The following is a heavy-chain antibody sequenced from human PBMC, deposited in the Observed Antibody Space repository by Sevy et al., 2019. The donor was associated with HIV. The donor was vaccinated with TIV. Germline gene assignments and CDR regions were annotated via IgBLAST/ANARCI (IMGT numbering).Heavy chain of an antibody. D-gene: IGHD3-10*01. Sequence: SETLSLTCAVSGYSISSGYYWGWIRQPPGKGLEWIGSIYHSGSTYYNPSLKSRVTISVDTSKNQFSLKLSSVTAADTAGYYCARNPDYYGSGSRGAFDIWGQGTMVTVSS. J-gene: IGHJ3*02. CDR2: IYHSGST. CDR3: ARNPDYYGSGSRGAFDI. V-gene: IGHV4-38-2*01. CDR1: GYSISSGYY.